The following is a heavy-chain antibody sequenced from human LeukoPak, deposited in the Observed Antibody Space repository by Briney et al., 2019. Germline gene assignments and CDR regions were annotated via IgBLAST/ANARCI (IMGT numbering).Heavy chain of an antibody. V-gene: IGHV1-18*01. CDR2: ISAYNGNT. CDR1: GYAFTSYG. J-gene: IGHJ4*02. Sequence: ASVKVSCKXSGYAFTSYGISWVRQAPGQGLEWMGWISAYNGNTNYSQKLQGRVTMTTDTSTSTAYMELRSLRSDDTAVYYCARVIAIKVGFDYWGQGTLVTVSS. D-gene: IGHD2-21*01. CDR3: ARVIAIKVGFDY.